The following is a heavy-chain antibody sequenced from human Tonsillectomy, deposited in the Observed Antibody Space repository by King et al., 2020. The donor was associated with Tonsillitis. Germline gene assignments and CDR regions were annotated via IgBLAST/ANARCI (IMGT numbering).Heavy chain of an antibody. V-gene: IGHV4-39*01. Sequence: QLQESGPGLLKPSETLSLTCTVSGGSISSSSYYWGWIRQPPGKGLEWIGSIYYSGSTYYSPSLKSRLTISVDTSKNQFSLKLSSWTAADTAVFYCVSLGAASGGPGPHRPFDHWGQGTLVTVSS. CDR1: GGSISSSSYY. J-gene: IGHJ4*02. D-gene: IGHD4-23*01. CDR2: IYYSGST. CDR3: VSLGAASGGPGPHRPFDH.